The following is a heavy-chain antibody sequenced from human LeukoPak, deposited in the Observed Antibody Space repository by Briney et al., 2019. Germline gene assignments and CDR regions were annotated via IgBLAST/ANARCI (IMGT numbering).Heavy chain of an antibody. CDR1: GGSISSYY. Sequence: SETLSLTCTVSGGSISSYYWSWLRQPPGKGLEWIGYIYYSGSTNYNPSLKSRVTISVDTSKNQFSLKLSSVTAADTAVYYCARVNGSSSWDAFDIWGQGTMVTVSS. CDR2: IYYSGST. J-gene: IGHJ3*02. V-gene: IGHV4-59*01. D-gene: IGHD6-13*01. CDR3: ARVNGSSSWDAFDI.